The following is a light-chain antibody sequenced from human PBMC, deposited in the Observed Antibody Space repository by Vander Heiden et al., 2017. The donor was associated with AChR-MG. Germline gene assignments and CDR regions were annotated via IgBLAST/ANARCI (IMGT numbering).Light chain of an antibody. CDR3: QQSYSTPDT. J-gene: IGKJ2*01. CDR1: QSISSY. CDR2: AAS. V-gene: IGKV1-39*01. Sequence: DIHITPSPSSLSASVGDRVTIPCRASQSISSYLNWYQQKPGKAPKLLIYAASSLQSGVASRFSGRGSGTDFTLTISSLQPEDFATYYWQQSYSTPDTFGEGTKLEIK.